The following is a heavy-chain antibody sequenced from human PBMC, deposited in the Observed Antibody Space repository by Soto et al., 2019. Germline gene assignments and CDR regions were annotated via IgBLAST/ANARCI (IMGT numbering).Heavy chain of an antibody. CDR3: AREADVGAFYYYGMDV. Sequence: QVQLVQSGAEVRKPGASVKVSCEASGYTFTSYDIYWVRQATGQGLEWMGWMNPSTGNSGYAQKFQGRVTMTTDTSTSTAYMELRSLRSDDTAVYYCAREADVGAFYYYGMDVWGQGTTVTVSS. CDR2: MNPSTGNS. J-gene: IGHJ6*02. V-gene: IGHV1-8*01. CDR1: GYTFTSYD. D-gene: IGHD1-26*01.